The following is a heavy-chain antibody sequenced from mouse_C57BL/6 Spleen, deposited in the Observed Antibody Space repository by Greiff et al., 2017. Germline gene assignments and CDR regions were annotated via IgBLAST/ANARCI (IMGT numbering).Heavy chain of an antibody. J-gene: IGHJ2*01. CDR3: ARDSNYEGFDY. V-gene: IGHV1-22*01. D-gene: IGHD2-5*01. Sequence: EVQLQESGPELVKPGASVKMSCKASGYTFTDFNMHWVKQSHGKSLEWIGYINPNNGGTSYNQKFKGKATLTVNKSSSTAYMELRSLTSEDSAVYYCARDSNYEGFDYWGQGTTLTVSS. CDR1: GYTFTDFN. CDR2: INPNNGGT.